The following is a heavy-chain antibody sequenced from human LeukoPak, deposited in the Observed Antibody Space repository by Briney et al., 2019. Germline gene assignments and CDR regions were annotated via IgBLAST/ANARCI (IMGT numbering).Heavy chain of an antibody. J-gene: IGHJ4*02. V-gene: IGHV1-2*02. CDR1: GYTFTGYY. CDR2: INPNSGGT. CDR3: AARKLGVYYPFDY. Sequence: ASVKVSCKASGYTFTGYYMHWVRQAPGQGLEWMGWINPNSGGTNYAQKFQGRVTMTRDTSISTAYMELSRLRSDDTAVYYCAARKLGVYYPFDYWGQGTLVTVSS. D-gene: IGHD3-10*01.